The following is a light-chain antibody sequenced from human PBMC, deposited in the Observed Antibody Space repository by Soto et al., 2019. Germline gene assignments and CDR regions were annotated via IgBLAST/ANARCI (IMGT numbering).Light chain of an antibody. CDR2: DAY. V-gene: IGKV1-27*01. J-gene: IGKJ3*01. CDR3: QNYKSAPLLT. Sequence: DIQMTQSPSSLSPSVGDRVTITCRASQGISNYLAWYQQKPGKVPKLLISDAYTLQSGVPSRFSGSGSGTDFTLTISSLQPEDVATYYCQNYKSAPLLTFGPGTKVDLK. CDR1: QGISNY.